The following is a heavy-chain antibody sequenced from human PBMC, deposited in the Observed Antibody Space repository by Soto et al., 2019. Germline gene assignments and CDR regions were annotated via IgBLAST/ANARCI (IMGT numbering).Heavy chain of an antibody. D-gene: IGHD3-3*01. V-gene: IGHV5-10-1*01. Sequence: GESLKISCKGSGYSFAGYWITWVRQKPGKGLEWMGRIDPSDSQTYYSPSFRGHVTISVTKSISTAYLQWSSLKASDTAMYYCARHGITIFGVVYYGMDVWGQGTTVTVSS. J-gene: IGHJ6*02. CDR1: GYSFAGYW. CDR3: ARHGITIFGVVYYGMDV. CDR2: IDPSDSQT.